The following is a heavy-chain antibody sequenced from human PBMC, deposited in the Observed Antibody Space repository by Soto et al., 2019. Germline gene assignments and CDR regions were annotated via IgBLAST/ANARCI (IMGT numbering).Heavy chain of an antibody. CDR3: ARLPNYYDSSGYSPGAFDI. J-gene: IGHJ3*02. D-gene: IGHD3-22*01. Sequence: GESLKISCKCSGYSFTSYWIGWVRKMPGKGLEGMGIIYPGDSDTRYSPSFQGQVTISADKSISTAYLQWSSLKASDTAMYYCARLPNYYDSSGYSPGAFDIWGQGTMVTVSS. V-gene: IGHV5-51*01. CDR1: GYSFTSYW. CDR2: IYPGDSDT.